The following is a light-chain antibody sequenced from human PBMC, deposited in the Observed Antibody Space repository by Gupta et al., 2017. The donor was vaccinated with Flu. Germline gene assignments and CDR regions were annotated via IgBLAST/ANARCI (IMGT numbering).Light chain of an antibody. J-gene: IGLJ3*02. CDR3: SSYTSRATRV. V-gene: IGLV2-14*01. Sequence: QSALTQPASVSGSPGQSVTISCTGTSSDVGGFNYVSWYQQHPGKAPQLLIYDVTNRPSGVSTRFSGSKSGNTASLTISGLQAEDEADYYCSSYTSRATRVFGGGTKLTVL. CDR2: DVT. CDR1: SSDVGGFNY.